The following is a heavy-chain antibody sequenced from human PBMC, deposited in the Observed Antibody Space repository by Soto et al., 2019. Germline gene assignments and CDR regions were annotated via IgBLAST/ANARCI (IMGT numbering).Heavy chain of an antibody. D-gene: IGHD3-22*01. CDR2: ISGSGGST. J-gene: IGHJ5*02. CDR1: GFTFSSYA. CDR3: AKDEEYYYDSSGYYAS. V-gene: IGHV3-23*01. Sequence: PGGSLRLSCAASGFTFSSYAMSWVRQAPGKGLEWVSAISGSGGSTYYADSVKGRFTISRDNSKNTLYLQMNSLRAEDTAVYYCAKDEEYYYDSSGYYASWGQGTLVTVSS.